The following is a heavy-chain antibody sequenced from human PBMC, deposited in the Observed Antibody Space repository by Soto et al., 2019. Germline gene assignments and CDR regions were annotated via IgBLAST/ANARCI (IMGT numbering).Heavy chain of an antibody. V-gene: IGHV1-18*01. CDR1: GYTFTSYG. D-gene: IGHD5-12*01. J-gene: IGHJ4*02. CDR3: ARAQNLEMATP. Sequence: ASVKVSCKASGYTFTSYGISWVRQAPGQGLEWMGWISADNGNTNYSQKHQGRVTITRDTSASTAYMELSSLRSEDTAVYYCARAQNLEMATPWGQGTLVTVSS. CDR2: ISADNGNT.